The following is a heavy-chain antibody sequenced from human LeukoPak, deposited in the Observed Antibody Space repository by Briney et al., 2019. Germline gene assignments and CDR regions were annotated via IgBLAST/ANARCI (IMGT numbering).Heavy chain of an antibody. D-gene: IGHD2-2*01. Sequence: GESLKISCQGSGYSFNNHWIGWVRQMPGKGLEWMGIIYPGDSDIRYSPSFQGQVTISADKSISTAYLQWSSLKASDTAMYYCARQRCSSTSCYRSYYYYGMDVWGQGTTVTVSS. J-gene: IGHJ6*02. V-gene: IGHV5-51*01. CDR1: GYSFNNHW. CDR3: ARQRCSSTSCYRSYYYYGMDV. CDR2: IYPGDSDI.